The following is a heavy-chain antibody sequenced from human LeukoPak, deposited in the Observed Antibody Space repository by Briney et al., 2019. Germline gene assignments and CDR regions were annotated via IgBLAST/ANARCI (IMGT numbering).Heavy chain of an antibody. D-gene: IGHD3-10*01. Sequence: GGSLRLSCAASGFTFSSYSMNWVRQAPGKGLEWVSYISSSSSTIYYADSVKGRFTISRDNAKNSLYLQMNSLRAEDTAVYYCARALWFGEQSSGYWGQGTLVTVSS. CDR3: ARALWFGEQSSGY. J-gene: IGHJ4*02. V-gene: IGHV3-48*04. CDR2: ISSSSSTI. CDR1: GFTFSSYS.